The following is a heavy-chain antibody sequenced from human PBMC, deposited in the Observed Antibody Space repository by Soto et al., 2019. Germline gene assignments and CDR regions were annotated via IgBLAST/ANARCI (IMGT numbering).Heavy chain of an antibody. CDR3: AKSYSGDRWLLDI. J-gene: IGHJ3*02. CDR2: ISGGGGST. V-gene: IGHV3-23*01. CDR1: GFTFSSYA. Sequence: EVQLLESGGGLVQPGGSLRLSCAASGFTFSSYAMSWARQAPGKGLEWVSVISGGGGSTYYADSAKGRFTISRDISKNTLYLQMNSLRAEDTAVYYCAKSYSGDRWLLDIWGQGTMVTVSP. D-gene: IGHD3-22*01.